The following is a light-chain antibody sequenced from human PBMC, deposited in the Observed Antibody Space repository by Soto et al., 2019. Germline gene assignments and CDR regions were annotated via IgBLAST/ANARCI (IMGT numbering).Light chain of an antibody. CDR1: RTDVGGYNF. Sequence: QSALTQPASVSGSPGQSIIISCTGTRTDVGGYNFVSWYQQRPGKAPKLIIYEVSNRPSGVSNRFSGSKSDNTASLTISGLQAEDEADYYCCSYVSSKTYVFGTGTKVTVL. CDR2: EVS. V-gene: IGLV2-14*01. CDR3: CSYVSSKTYV. J-gene: IGLJ1*01.